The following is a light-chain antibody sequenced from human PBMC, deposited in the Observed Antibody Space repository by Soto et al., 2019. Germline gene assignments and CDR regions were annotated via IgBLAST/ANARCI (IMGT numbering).Light chain of an antibody. CDR2: ATS. CDR1: QAISSY. V-gene: IGKV1-27*01. J-gene: IGKJ4*01. Sequence: DIQLTQSPSSLSASVGDRVTITCRASQAISSYLAWYQQKPGKVPELLIYATSTLQSVAPSRFSGSGSGTDFTLSISILQPEDVATYYCHKYNHAPTFGGGTKVEIK. CDR3: HKYNHAPT.